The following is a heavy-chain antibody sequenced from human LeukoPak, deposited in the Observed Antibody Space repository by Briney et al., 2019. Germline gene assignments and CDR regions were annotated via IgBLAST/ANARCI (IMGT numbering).Heavy chain of an antibody. Sequence: GASVKVSCKASGYTFTSYAISWVRQAPGQGLEWMGWISADNGNTDYAQRFQGRVTMTTDTSTSTAYMELRSLRSDDTAVYYCARDAYYGSASLDYWGQGTLVTVSS. V-gene: IGHV1-18*01. CDR3: ARDAYYGSASLDY. D-gene: IGHD3-10*01. CDR1: GYTFTSYA. J-gene: IGHJ4*02. CDR2: ISADNGNT.